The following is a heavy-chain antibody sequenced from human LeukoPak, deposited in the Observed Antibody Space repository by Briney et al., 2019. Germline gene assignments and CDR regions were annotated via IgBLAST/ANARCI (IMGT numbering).Heavy chain of an antibody. CDR1: GFTFSSYA. J-gene: IGHJ4*02. Sequence: GGSLRLSCAASGFTFSSYAMHWVRQAPGKGLEWVAVISYDGSNKYYADSVKGRFTISRDNSKNTLYLQMNSLRAEDTAVYYCARDGGYGDYAPLDYWGQGTLVTVPS. D-gene: IGHD4-17*01. CDR2: ISYDGSNK. V-gene: IGHV3-30-3*01. CDR3: ARDGGYGDYAPLDY.